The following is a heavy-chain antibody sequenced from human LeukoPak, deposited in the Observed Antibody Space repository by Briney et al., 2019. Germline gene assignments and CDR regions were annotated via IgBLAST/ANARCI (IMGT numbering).Heavy chain of an antibody. CDR1: GFTFSSYA. CDR3: AKDDQQLGAFDI. J-gene: IGHJ3*02. D-gene: IGHD6-13*01. CDR2: ISGSGGST. V-gene: IGHV3-23*01. Sequence: PGGSLRLSCAASGFTFSSYAMSWVRQAPGKGLEWVSAISGSGGSTYYADSVKGRFTISRDNSKNTLYLQMNSLRAEDTAAYYCAKDDQQLGAFDIWGQGTMVTVSS.